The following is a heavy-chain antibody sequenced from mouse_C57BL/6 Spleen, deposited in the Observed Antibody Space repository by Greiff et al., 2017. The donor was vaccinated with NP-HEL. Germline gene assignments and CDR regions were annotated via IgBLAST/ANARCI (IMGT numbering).Heavy chain of an antibody. CDR1: GFTFSSYA. Sequence: EVQLVESGGGLVKPGGSLKLSCAASGFTFSSYAMSWVRQTPEKRLEWVATISDGGSYTYYQENVKGRFTITRDNAKNNLYLQMSHLKSEDTAIYYCARNWADYWGQGTTLTVSS. CDR3: ARNWADY. D-gene: IGHD4-1*01. V-gene: IGHV5-4*01. J-gene: IGHJ2*01. CDR2: ISDGGSYT.